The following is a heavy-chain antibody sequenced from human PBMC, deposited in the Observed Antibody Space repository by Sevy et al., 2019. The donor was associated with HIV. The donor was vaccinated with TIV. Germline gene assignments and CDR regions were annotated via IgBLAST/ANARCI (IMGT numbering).Heavy chain of an antibody. J-gene: IGHJ5*02. CDR1: GFTFSSYS. D-gene: IGHD3-10*01. Sequence: GGSLRLSCAASGFTFSSYSMNWVRQAPGKGLEWVSSISSSSSYIYYADSVKGRFTISRDNAKNSLYLQRNSLRAEDTAVYYCARARGGSGSYFNWFDPWGQETLVTVSS. CDR2: ISSSSSYI. CDR3: ARARGGSGSYFNWFDP. V-gene: IGHV3-21*01.